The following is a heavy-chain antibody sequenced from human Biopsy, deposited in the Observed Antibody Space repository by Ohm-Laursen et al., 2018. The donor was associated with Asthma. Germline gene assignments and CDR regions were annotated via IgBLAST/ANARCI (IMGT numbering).Heavy chain of an antibody. J-gene: IGHJ4*02. V-gene: IGHV3-30-3*01. CDR1: GLTFRSYA. D-gene: IGHD3-3*01. CDR2: GGSYYDGGLK. CDR3: ARDVMEWYLPAFDF. Sequence: RSLRLSCAASGLTFRSYAMHWVRQAPGKGLEWVAVGGSYYDGGLKYYADSVNGRFTVSRDDSKNTLYLQMNSLRPDDTAVYYCARDVMEWYLPAFDFWGRGTLVTVSS.